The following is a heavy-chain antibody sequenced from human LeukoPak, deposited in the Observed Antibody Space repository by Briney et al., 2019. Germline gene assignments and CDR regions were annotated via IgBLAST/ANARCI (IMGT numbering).Heavy chain of an antibody. D-gene: IGHD2-21*01. V-gene: IGHV1-18*01. J-gene: IGHJ6*02. Sequence: GASVKVSCKASGYTFTSYGISWVRQAPGQGLEWMGWISAYNGNTNYAQKLQGRVTMTTDTSTSTAYMELRSLRSDDTAVYSCARDRVINYYYYGMDVWGQGTTVTVSS. CDR1: GYTFTSYG. CDR3: ARDRVINYYYYGMDV. CDR2: ISAYNGNT.